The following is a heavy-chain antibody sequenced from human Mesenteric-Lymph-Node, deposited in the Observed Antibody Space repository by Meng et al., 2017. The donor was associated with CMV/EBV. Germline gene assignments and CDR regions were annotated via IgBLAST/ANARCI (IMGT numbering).Heavy chain of an antibody. V-gene: IGHV3-21*01. J-gene: IGHJ6*02. Sequence: GESLKISCAASGFTFSSYDMNWVRQAPGKGLEWVSSIDSSSSYIYYADSVKGRFTISRDNAKNSLYLQMNSLRAEDTAVYYCARVGARKDSSGYLSYYYYGMDVWGQGTTVTVSS. CDR3: ARVGARKDSSGYLSYYYYGMDV. D-gene: IGHD3-22*01. CDR2: IDSSSSYI. CDR1: GFTFSSYD.